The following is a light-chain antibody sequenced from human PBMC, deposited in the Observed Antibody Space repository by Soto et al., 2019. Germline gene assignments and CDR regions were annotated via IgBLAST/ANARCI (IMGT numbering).Light chain of an antibody. CDR3: SSYTSSTTLYV. CDR1: SSDVGGYNY. V-gene: IGLV2-14*01. CDR2: DVS. Sequence: QSVLTQPASVSGSPGQSITISCTGTSSDVGGYNYVSWYQQHPGKAPKLMIYDVSSRPSGVSNRFSGSKSGNTASLTISGLQAEDDADYYCSSYTSSTTLYVFGTGTKVTVL. J-gene: IGLJ1*01.